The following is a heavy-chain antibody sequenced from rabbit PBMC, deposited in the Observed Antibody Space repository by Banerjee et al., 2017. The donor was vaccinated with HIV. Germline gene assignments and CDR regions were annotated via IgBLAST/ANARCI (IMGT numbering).Heavy chain of an antibody. D-gene: IGHD1-1*01. CDR2: IGVGEGRT. Sequence: QEQLEESGGDLVKPEGSLTLTCTASGFSFSNKYVMCWVRQAPGKGLEWIGTIGVGEGRTYYASWVNGRFTISSDNAQNTVDLQMSGLTAADTATYFCARVGSDYSLNLWGPGTLVTVS. CDR3: ARVGSDYSLNL. CDR1: GFSFSNKYV. V-gene: IGHV1S45*01. J-gene: IGHJ4*01.